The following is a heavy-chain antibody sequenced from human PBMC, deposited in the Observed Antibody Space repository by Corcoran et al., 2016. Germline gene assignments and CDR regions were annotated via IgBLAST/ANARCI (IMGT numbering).Heavy chain of an antibody. CDR2: ISGSGGST. Sequence: EVQLLETGGGLVQPGGSLRLSCAASGFTFSSYAMRWVRQAQGKGLEWVSAISGSGGSTYYADSGKGRFTISRDNSKNTLYLQMNSLRAEDTAVYYCAKDPILTGYYNGYYYYYCMDVWGQGTTVTVSS. CDR3: AKDPILTGYYNGYYYYYCMDV. CDR1: GFTFSSYA. V-gene: IGHV3-23*01. J-gene: IGHJ6*02. D-gene: IGHD3-9*01.